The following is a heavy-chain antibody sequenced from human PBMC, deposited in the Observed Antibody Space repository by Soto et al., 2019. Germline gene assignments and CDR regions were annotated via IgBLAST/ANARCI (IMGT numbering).Heavy chain of an antibody. D-gene: IGHD5-18*01. CDR3: ARCNTAMATGWFDP. CDR2: IYHSGST. V-gene: IGHV4-30-2*01. CDR1: GVSISSGGYS. Sequence: PSETLSLTCAVSGVSISSGGYSWSWIRQPPGKGLEWIGYIYHSGSTYYNPSLKSRVTISVDTSKNQFSLKLSSVTAADTAVYYCARCNTAMATGWFDPWGQGTLVTVSS. J-gene: IGHJ5*02.